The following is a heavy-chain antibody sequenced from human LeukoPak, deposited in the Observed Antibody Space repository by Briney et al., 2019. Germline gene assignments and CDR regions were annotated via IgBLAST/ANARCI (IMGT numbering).Heavy chain of an antibody. V-gene: IGHV1-69*13. CDR1: GGTFSSYA. D-gene: IGHD3-22*01. CDR2: IIPIFGTA. CDR3: ARDPKYYYDSSGYYHNYFDY. J-gene: IGHJ4*02. Sequence: LVKVSCKASGGTFSSYAISWVRQAPGQGLEWMGGIIPIFGTANYAQKFQGRVTITADESTSTAYMELSSLRSEDTAVYYCARDPKYYYDSSGYYHNYFDYWGQGTLVTVSS.